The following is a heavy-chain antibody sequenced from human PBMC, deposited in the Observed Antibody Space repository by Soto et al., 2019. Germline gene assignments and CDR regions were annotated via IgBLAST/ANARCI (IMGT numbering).Heavy chain of an antibody. J-gene: IGHJ6*02. D-gene: IGHD4-4*01. Sequence: GESLKISCKGSGYTFTDYWIGWVRQLPGKGLEWMGIIYPGDSDTRYSPSFQGHVTITVDKSTSTAYLQWNTLKASDTAMYYCAIHISNFRYSYYAMDVWGQGTTVTVSS. CDR3: AIHISNFRYSYYAMDV. V-gene: IGHV5-51*01. CDR2: IYPGDSDT. CDR1: GYTFTDYW.